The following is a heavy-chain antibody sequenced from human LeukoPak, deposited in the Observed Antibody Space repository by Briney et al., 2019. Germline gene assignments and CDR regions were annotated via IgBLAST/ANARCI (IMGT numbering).Heavy chain of an antibody. CDR2: TTDSGSRT. D-gene: IGHD1-26*01. CDR3: AKDVGKWESLHFFDY. V-gene: IGHV3-23*01. Sequence: GSLRLSCAASGFTFSSYAMRWVRQAPGKGLEWVSSTTDSGSRTYYADSVKGRFTISRDNSKNMLYLQMNSLRGDDTAVYYCAKDVGKWESLHFFDYWGQGTLVTVSS. J-gene: IGHJ4*02. CDR1: GFTFSSYA.